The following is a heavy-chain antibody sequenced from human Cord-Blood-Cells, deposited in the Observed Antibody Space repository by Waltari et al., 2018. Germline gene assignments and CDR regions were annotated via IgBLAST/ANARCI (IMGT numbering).Heavy chain of an antibody. CDR3: ARTRQYNGNAYSSGRDV. Sequence: QVQLQQWGAGLLKPSETLSLTCAVYGGSFSGYYWSWIRQPPGKGLEWIGEINHSGSTNTTPPLNGGAPQQEAPPKNQFSRKRSSVTAAATPVYSGARTRQYNGNAYSSGRDVGGQGTTATVPS. D-gene: IGHD1-20*01. J-gene: IGHJ6*02. CDR1: GGSFSGYY. V-gene: IGHV4-34*04. CDR2: INHSGST.